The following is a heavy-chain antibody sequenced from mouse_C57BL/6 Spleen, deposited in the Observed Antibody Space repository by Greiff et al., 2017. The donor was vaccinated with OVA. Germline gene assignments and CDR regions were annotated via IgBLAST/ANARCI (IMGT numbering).Heavy chain of an antibody. J-gene: IGHJ3*01. V-gene: IGHV1-76*01. CDR3: AKGLEDGAWFAY. D-gene: IGHD2-3*01. CDR1: GYTFTDYY. Sequence: QVQLQQSGAELVRPGASVKLSCKASGYTFTDYYINWVKQRPGQGLEWIARIYPGSGNTYYNEKFKGKATLTAKKSSSTAYMQLSSLTSEDSAVYFCAKGLEDGAWFAYWGQGTLVTVSA. CDR2: IYPGSGNT.